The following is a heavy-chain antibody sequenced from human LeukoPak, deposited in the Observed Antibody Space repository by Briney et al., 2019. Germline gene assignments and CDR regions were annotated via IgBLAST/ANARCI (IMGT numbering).Heavy chain of an antibody. Sequence: SETLSLTCAVYGVSSSGYYWSWLRQPPGKGLEWIGEINHSGSTNYNPSLKSRVTISVDTSKNQFSLKLSSVTAADTAVYYCARGGQLWASDYWGQGTLVTVSS. J-gene: IGHJ4*02. CDR2: INHSGST. CDR3: ARGGQLWASDY. CDR1: GVSSSGYY. D-gene: IGHD5-18*01. V-gene: IGHV4-34*01.